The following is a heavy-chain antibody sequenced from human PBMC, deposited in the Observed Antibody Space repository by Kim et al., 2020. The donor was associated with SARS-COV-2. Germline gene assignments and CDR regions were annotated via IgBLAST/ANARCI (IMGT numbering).Heavy chain of an antibody. D-gene: IGHD4-17*01. CDR2: IYYSGST. V-gene: IGHV4-59*13. J-gene: IGHJ6*02. Sequence: SETLSLTCTVSGGSISSYYWSWIRQPPGKGLEWIGYIYYSGSTNYNPSLKSRVTISVDTSKNQFSLKLSSVTAADTAVYYCARERGNGYGMDVWGQGTTVTVSS. CDR3: ARERGNGYGMDV. CDR1: GGSISSYY.